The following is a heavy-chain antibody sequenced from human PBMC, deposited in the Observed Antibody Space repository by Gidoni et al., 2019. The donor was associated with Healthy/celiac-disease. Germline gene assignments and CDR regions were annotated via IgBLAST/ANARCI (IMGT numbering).Heavy chain of an antibody. CDR2: INHSGST. J-gene: IGHJ4*02. CDR1: GGSFSGYY. CDR3: ARVDGGSSGYYPIRDY. D-gene: IGHD3-22*01. Sequence: QAQPQQWGAGLLKPSETLSFTCAVYGGSFSGYYWSWIRQPPGKGLEWIGEINHSGSTNYNPSLKSRVTISVDTSKNQFSLKLSSVTAADTAVYYCARVDGGSSGYYPIRDYWGQGTLVTVSS. V-gene: IGHV4-34*01.